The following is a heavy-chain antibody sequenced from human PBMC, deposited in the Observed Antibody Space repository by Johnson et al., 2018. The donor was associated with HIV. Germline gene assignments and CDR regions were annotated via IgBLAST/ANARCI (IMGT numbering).Heavy chain of an antibody. V-gene: IGHV3-30*04. CDR2: ISYDGSYR. CDR1: GFTFSSYA. Sequence: VQLVESGGGVVQPGRSLRLSCAASGFTFSSYAMHWVRQAPGKGLEWVAVISYDGSYRYYADSVKGRFTISRDNSKNTLYLQMNSLRAEDTAVYYCAKGLDTAMVRDAFDIWGQGTMVTVSS. CDR3: AKGLDTAMVRDAFDI. D-gene: IGHD5-18*01. J-gene: IGHJ3*02.